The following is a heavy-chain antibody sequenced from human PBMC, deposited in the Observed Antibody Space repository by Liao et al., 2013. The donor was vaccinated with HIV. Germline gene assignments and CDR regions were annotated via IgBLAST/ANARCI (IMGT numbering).Heavy chain of an antibody. V-gene: IGHV4-34*01. D-gene: IGHD3-10*01. CDR3: ARLRRSGKHN. J-gene: IGHJ4*02. Sequence: QVQLQQWGAGLLKPSETLSLTCAVYGGSFSGYYWTWIRQPPGKGLEWIGEVNHSGSTNYNPSLKSRVTISVDTSKNQFSLKLRSVTAADTAVYYCARLRRSGKHNWGQGTLVTVSS. CDR2: VNHSGST. CDR1: GGSFSGYY.